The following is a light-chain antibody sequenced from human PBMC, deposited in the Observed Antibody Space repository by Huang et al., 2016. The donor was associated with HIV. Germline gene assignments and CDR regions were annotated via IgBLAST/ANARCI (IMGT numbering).Light chain of an antibody. CDR3: MQGSHWPGA. CDR2: KVS. CDR1: QSLVSSDGDIY. J-gene: IGKJ1*01. V-gene: IGKV2-30*01. Sequence: DVVLPQSPLSLPGTLGQPASSSCKSSQSLVSSDGDIYLNWFHQRPGQSPRRLIYKVSRRGSGGPARFSGSGSDTYFKLNISRVEAEDVGFYYCMQGSHWPGAFGQGTKVEIK.